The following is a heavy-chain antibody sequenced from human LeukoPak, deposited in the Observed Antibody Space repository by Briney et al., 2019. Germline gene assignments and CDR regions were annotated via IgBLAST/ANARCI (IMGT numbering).Heavy chain of an antibody. V-gene: IGHV4-34*01. CDR1: GGSFSGYY. CDR2: INHSGST. J-gene: IGHJ6*03. D-gene: IGHD3-22*01. CDR3: ARGRYYYDSSGYYPGYYMDV. Sequence: SETLSLTCAVYGGSFSGYYWSWIRQPPGKGLEWIGEINHSGSTNYNPSLKSRVTISVDTSKNQFSLKLSSVTAADTAVYYCARGRYYYDSSGYYPGYYMDVWSKGTTVTVSS.